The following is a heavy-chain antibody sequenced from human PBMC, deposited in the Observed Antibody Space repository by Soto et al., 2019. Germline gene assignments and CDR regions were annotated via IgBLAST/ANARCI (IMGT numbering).Heavy chain of an antibody. CDR2: INAGNGNT. CDR1: GYTFTSYA. CDR3: ARVHPAGIAARKGTNWFDP. Sequence: ASVKVSCKASGYTFTSYAMHWVRQAPGQRLEWMGWINAGNGNTKYSQKFQGRVTITRDTSASTAYMELSSLRSEDTAVYYCARVHPAGIAARKGTNWFDPWGQGTLVTVSS. D-gene: IGHD6-6*01. J-gene: IGHJ5*02. V-gene: IGHV1-3*01.